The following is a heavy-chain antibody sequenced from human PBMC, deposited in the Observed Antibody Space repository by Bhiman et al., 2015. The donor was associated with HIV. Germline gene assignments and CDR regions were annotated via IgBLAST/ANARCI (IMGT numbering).Heavy chain of an antibody. V-gene: IGHV3-21*03. CDR3: AREGLDY. CDR1: GFSFSTYT. J-gene: IGHJ4*02. Sequence: EVQLVESGGGLVKPGGSLRLSCTASGFSFSTYTMNWVRQAPGKGLEWVSSISSSSSYIYYADSVKGRFTISRDNAKNSLYLQMNSLRAEDTGVYNCAREGLDYWGQGTLVTVSS. CDR2: ISSSSSYI.